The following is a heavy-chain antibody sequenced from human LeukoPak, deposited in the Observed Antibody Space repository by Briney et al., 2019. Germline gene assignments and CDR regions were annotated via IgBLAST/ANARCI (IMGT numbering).Heavy chain of an antibody. CDR3: ARGLGNLEMATILYYFDY. CDR1: GGSISSGGYS. CDR2: IYHSGST. D-gene: IGHD5-24*01. V-gene: IGHV4-30-2*01. J-gene: IGHJ4*02. Sequence: TLSLTCAVSGGSISSGGYSWSWIRQPPGKGLEWIGYIYHSGSTYYNPSLKSRVTISVDRSKNQFSLKLSSVTAADTAVYYCARGLGNLEMATILYYFDYWGQGTLVTVSS.